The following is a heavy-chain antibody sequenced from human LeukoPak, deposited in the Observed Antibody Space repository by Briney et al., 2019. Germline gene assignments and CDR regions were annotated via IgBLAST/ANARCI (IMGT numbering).Heavy chain of an antibody. Sequence: SETLSLTCAVYGGSFSGYYWSWIRQPPGKGLEWIGYIYYSGTTYYNPSLKSRVTISVDTSKNQFSLKLSSVTAADTAVYYCAPGGGIRSSGGAASIDYWGQGTLVTVSS. V-gene: IGHV4-34*01. CDR1: GGSFSGYY. J-gene: IGHJ4*02. CDR3: APGGGIRSSGGAASIDY. D-gene: IGHD1-26*01. CDR2: IYYSGTT.